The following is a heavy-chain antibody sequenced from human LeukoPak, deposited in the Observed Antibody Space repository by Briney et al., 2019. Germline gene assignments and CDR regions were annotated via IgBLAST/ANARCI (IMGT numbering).Heavy chain of an antibody. D-gene: IGHD2-21*01. V-gene: IGHV1-2*02. CDR1: GYTSTDYY. CDR3: ARADRLDGAPYLIGP. CDR2: INPNSGVT. J-gene: IGHJ5*02. Sequence: ASVKVSCKTSGYTSTDYYMHWVRQAPGQGLEWMGWINPNSGVTSSAQKFQGRVTMTRDTSITTVYMEVRWLTSDDTAIYYCARADRLDGAPYLIGPWGQGTLVTVSS.